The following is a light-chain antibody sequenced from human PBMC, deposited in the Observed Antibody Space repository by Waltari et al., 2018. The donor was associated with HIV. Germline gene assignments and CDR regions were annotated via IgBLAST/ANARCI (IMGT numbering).Light chain of an antibody. Sequence: QSVLTQPPSVSGAPGQRVTISCAGSSPNIGAGYDVHWDQPLPGTAPKLLSHTTRNRPSGVPDRFSVSKSGTLASVAITVLQAEYEADYYCQSYDSSLSSSVFGGGTKVTVL. CDR2: TTR. CDR3: QSYDSSLSSSV. CDR1: SPNIGAGYD. V-gene: IGLV1-40*01. J-gene: IGLJ3*02.